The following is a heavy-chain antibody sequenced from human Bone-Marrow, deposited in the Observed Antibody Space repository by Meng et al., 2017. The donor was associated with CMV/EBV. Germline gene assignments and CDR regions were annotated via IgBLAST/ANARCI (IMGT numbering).Heavy chain of an antibody. V-gene: IGHV4-59*01. CDR1: GGSISSYY. CDR2: IYYSGST. Sequence: GSLRPSCTVSGGSISSYYWSWIRQPPGKGLEWIGYIYYSGSTNYNPSLKSRVTISVDTSKNQFSLKLSSVTAADTAVYYCARERDGGWFDYWGQGTRVTGSS. CDR3: ARERDGGWFDY. D-gene: IGHD6-19*01. J-gene: IGHJ4*02.